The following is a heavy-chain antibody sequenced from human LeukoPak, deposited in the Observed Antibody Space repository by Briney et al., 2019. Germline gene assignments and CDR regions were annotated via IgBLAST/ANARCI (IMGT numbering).Heavy chain of an antibody. V-gene: IGHV3-53*01. CDR2: IYSGGST. CDR3: ANPWAYYDSSENLWEDY. Sequence: GGSLRLSCAASEFSVGSNYMTWVRQAPGKGLEWVSLIYSGGSTYYADSVKGRFTISRDNSKNTLYLQMNSLRAEDTAVYYCANPWAYYDSSENLWEDYWGQGTLVTVSS. CDR1: EFSVGSNY. D-gene: IGHD3-22*01. J-gene: IGHJ4*02.